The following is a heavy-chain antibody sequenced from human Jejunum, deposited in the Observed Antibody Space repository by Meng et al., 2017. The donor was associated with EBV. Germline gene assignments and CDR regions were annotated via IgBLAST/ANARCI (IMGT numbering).Heavy chain of an antibody. D-gene: IGHD1-26*01. J-gene: IGHJ4*02. V-gene: IGHV3-23*04. CDR3: AKDVVGATDF. Sequence: RVGVGVGFVQPGWSLKLSCAASGFTFSSYAMTWVRQAPGKGLEWLSTFSGSGGPTYYADSVRGRFTISRDNSKTTLYLQMNTLRAEDTAVYYCAKDVVGATDFWGQGTLVTVPS. CDR2: FSGSGGPT. CDR1: GFTFSSYA.